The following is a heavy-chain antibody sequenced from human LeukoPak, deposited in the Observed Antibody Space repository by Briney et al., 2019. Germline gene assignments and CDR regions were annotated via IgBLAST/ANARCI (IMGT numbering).Heavy chain of an antibody. CDR3: ARPQLLIYGLYGMDV. CDR1: GGTFSSYA. Sequence: ASVKVSCKASGGTFSSYAISWVRQAPGQGLEWMGGIIPIFGTANYAQKFQGRVTITADESTSTAYMELSSLRSEDTAVYYCARPQLLIYGLYGMDVWGQGTTVTVSS. V-gene: IGHV1-69*01. CDR2: IIPIFGTA. J-gene: IGHJ6*02. D-gene: IGHD2-2*01.